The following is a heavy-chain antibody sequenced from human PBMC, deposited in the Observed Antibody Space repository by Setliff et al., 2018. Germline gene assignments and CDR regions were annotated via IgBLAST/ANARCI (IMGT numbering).Heavy chain of an antibody. CDR3: AKFSRYTDSQGEFDF. V-gene: IGHV3-30*02. CDR2: IRFDGRKQ. Sequence: GGSLRLSCAASGFNFSSFGMHWVRQTPGKGLEWIGHIRFDGRKQNYADSVTGRFTISRDNSNSTVYLLLNGLTVDDTAMYYCAKFSRYTDSQGEFDFWGQGALVTVSS. D-gene: IGHD1-20*01. J-gene: IGHJ4*02. CDR1: GFNFSSFG.